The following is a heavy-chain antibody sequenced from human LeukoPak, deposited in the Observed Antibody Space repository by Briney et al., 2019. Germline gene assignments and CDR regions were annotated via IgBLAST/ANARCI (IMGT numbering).Heavy chain of an antibody. D-gene: IGHD2-8*01. CDR3: AKDQAPYCTNGVCYNFDY. CDR2: IRHDGSNK. V-gene: IGHV3-30*02. J-gene: IGHJ4*02. CDR1: GFTFSSYG. Sequence: GGSLRLSCAASGFTFSSYGMHWVRQAPGKGLEWVAFIRHDGSNKYYADSVKGRFTISRDNSKNTLYLQMNSLRAEDTAVYYCAKDQAPYCTNGVCYNFDYWGQGTLVTVSS.